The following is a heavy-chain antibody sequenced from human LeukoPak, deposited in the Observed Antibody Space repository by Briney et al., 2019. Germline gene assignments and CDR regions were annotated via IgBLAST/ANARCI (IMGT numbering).Heavy chain of an antibody. Sequence: GGSLRLSCAASGFTFSSYAMSWVRQAPGKGLEWVGRIKSKTDGGTTDYAVPVKGRFTISRDDSKNTLYLQMNSLKTEDTAVYYCTTRGLGYCSSTSCYQIRRYFDYWGQGTLVTVSS. D-gene: IGHD2-2*01. J-gene: IGHJ4*02. V-gene: IGHV3-15*01. CDR2: IKSKTDGGTT. CDR3: TTRGLGYCSSTSCYQIRRYFDY. CDR1: GFTFSSYA.